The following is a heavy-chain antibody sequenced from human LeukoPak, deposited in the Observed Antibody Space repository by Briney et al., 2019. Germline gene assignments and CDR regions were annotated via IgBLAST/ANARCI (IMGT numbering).Heavy chain of an antibody. CDR3: ARDCSGRGRRYFDWPFDY. D-gene: IGHD3-9*01. V-gene: IGHV3-30*04. CDR1: GFTFSSYA. CDR2: ISYDGTNK. J-gene: IGHJ4*02. Sequence: GRSLRLSCAASGFTFSSYALHWVRQAPGKGLEWVALISYDGTNKYYADSVKGRFTISRDNSKNTLYLQMNSLRAEDTAVYYCARDCSGRGRRYFDWPFDYWGQGTLVTVSS.